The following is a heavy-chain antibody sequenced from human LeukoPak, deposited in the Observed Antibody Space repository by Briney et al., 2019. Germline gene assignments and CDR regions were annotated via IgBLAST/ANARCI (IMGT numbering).Heavy chain of an antibody. CDR2: MNPNSGNT. Sequence: ASVKVSCKASGYTFTSYDINWVRQATGQGLEWMGWMNPNSGNTGYAQKFQGRVTITRNTSISTAYMELSSLRSEDTAVYYRARVRWIEEHSGWPRDYYYYMDVWGKGTTVTVSS. V-gene: IGHV1-8*03. CDR3: ARVRWIEEHSGWPRDYYYYMDV. CDR1: GYTFTSYD. D-gene: IGHD6-19*01. J-gene: IGHJ6*03.